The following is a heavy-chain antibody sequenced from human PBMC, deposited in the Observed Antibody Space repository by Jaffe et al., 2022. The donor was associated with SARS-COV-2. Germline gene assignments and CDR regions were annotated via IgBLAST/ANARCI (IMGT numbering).Heavy chain of an antibody. CDR2: ISSSSSTI. CDR1: GFTFSSYS. CDR3: ARDSPRGGASEFDP. J-gene: IGHJ5*02. V-gene: IGHV3-48*01. Sequence: EVQLVESGGGLVQPGGSLRLSCAASGFTFSSYSMNWVRQAPGKGLEWVSYISSSSSTIYYADSVKGRFTISRDNAKNSLYLQMNSLRAEDTAVYYCARDSPRGGASEFDPWGQGTLVTVSS. D-gene: IGHD2-21*01.